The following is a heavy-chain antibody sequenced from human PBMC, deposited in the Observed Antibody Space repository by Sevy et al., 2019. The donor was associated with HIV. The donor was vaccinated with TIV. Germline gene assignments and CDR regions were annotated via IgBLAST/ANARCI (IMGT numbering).Heavy chain of an antibody. Sequence: SETLSLTCTVSGDSISKYVWSWIRQPPGKGLEWIGYLYFSGNTNYNPSLKSRVTISVDTSKNQFSLTLKSVTAADTAVYYCARDYYDDRPRGFDPWGRGTLVTVSS. CDR3: ARDYYDDRPRGFDP. CDR2: LYFSGNT. J-gene: IGHJ5*02. CDR1: GDSISKYV. D-gene: IGHD3-22*01. V-gene: IGHV4-59*01.